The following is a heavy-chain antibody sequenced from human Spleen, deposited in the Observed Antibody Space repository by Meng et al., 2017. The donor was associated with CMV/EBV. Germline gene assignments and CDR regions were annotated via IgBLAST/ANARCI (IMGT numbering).Heavy chain of an antibody. Sequence: ASVKVSCKASGYTFTGYYMHWVRQAPGQGLEWMGWINPNSGGTNYAQKFQGRVTMTRDTSISTAYMELSRLSSDDTAVYYCARGHQLLSNPNYYYYYGMDVWGQGTTVTVSS. J-gene: IGHJ6*02. D-gene: IGHD2-2*01. CDR2: INPNSGGT. CDR1: GYTFTGYY. CDR3: ARGHQLLSNPNYYYYYGMDV. V-gene: IGHV1-2*02.